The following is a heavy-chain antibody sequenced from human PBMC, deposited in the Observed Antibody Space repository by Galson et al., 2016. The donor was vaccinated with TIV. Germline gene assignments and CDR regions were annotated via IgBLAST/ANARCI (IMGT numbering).Heavy chain of an antibody. CDR3: ARERDYSGNSPSDY. CDR1: GGIFFCNA. D-gene: IGHD4-23*01. CDR2: INPIFTIP. V-gene: IGHV1-69*13. Sequence: SVKVSCKASGGIFFCNAISWVRQAPGQGLEWMGGINPIFTIPNYAQKFQGRVTITADASTSTAYMELSSLSSDDTAVYYCARERDYSGNSPSDYWGQGTLVTVSS. J-gene: IGHJ4*02.